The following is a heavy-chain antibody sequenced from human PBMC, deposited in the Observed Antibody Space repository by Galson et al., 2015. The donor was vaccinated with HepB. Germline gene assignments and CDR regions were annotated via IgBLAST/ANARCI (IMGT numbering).Heavy chain of an antibody. CDR3: ARTGGSRGYTYGYDS. Sequence: SGAEVKKPGESLKISCKASGYSFTTYWIGWVRQMPGIGLEWMGIIYPGDSDTRYSPSFQGQVTISADKSISTAYLQWSSLKASDTAMYYCARTGGSRGYTYGYDSWGQGTLVTVSS. J-gene: IGHJ4*02. V-gene: IGHV5-51*03. D-gene: IGHD5-18*01. CDR1: GYSFTTYW. CDR2: IYPGDSDT.